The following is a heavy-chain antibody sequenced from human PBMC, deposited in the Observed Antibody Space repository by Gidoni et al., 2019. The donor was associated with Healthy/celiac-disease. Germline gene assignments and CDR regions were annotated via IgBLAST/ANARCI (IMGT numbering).Heavy chain of an antibody. CDR3: AKDLGYCSSTSCYYYGMDV. J-gene: IGHJ6*02. Sequence: EVQLVESGGGLVQPGRSLRLSCAASGFTFDDYAMHWVRQAPGKGLEWVSGISWNSGSIGYADSVKGRFTISRDNAKNSLYLQMNSLRAEDTALYYCAKDLGYCSSTSCYYYGMDVWGQGTTVTVSS. CDR1: GFTFDDYA. D-gene: IGHD2-2*01. CDR2: ISWNSGSI. V-gene: IGHV3-9*01.